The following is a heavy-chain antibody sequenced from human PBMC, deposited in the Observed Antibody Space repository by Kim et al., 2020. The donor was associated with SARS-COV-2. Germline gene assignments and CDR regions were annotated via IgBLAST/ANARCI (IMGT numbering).Heavy chain of an antibody. Sequence: GGSLRLSCAASGFTFSNAWMSWVRQAPGKGLEWVGRIKSKTDGGTTDYAAPVKGRFTISRDDSKNTLYLQMNSLKTEDTAVYYCSNDILTGYAINNHWGQGTLVTVSS. V-gene: IGHV3-15*01. CDR3: SNDILTGYAINNH. D-gene: IGHD3-9*01. CDR2: IKSKTDGGTT. J-gene: IGHJ5*02. CDR1: GFTFSNAW.